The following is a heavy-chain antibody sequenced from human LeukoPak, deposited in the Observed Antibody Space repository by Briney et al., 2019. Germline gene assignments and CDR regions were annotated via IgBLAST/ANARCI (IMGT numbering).Heavy chain of an antibody. D-gene: IGHD3-10*01. CDR2: INAGNGNT. J-gene: IGHJ4*02. CDR3: ARKRNYGSGSYYSLDY. V-gene: IGHV1-3*01. Sequence: ASVKVSCKASGYTFTSYAMHWVRQAPGQRLEWMGWINAGNGNTKYSQKFQGRVTITRDTSASTAYMELSSLRSEDTAVYYCARKRNYGSGSYYSLDYWGQVTLVTVSS. CDR1: GYTFTSYA.